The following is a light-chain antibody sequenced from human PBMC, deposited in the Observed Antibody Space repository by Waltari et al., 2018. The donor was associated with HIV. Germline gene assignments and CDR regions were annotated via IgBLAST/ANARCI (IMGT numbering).Light chain of an antibody. CDR3: AAWDENLNGL. Sequence: QSVLTQPPSASGTPGQRVTISCSGSSSNIGTNTLHWYQHLPGSAPKLLIYSNNQRPSGVPDRCSASKSGTSASLAISGLRSEDEAEYYCAAWDENLNGLFGGGTKLTVL. CDR1: SSNIGTNT. J-gene: IGLJ3*02. V-gene: IGLV1-44*01. CDR2: SNN.